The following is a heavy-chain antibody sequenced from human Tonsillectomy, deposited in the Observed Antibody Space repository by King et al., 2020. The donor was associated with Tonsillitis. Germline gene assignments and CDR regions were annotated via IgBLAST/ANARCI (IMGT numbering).Heavy chain of an antibody. J-gene: IGHJ6*02. Sequence: QLQESGPGLVKPSQTLSLTCAVSGDSISSGGYSWSWIRQPPGKGLEWIGYIYYSGSTYYNPSPKSRVTISADTSKNQFSLKLISVTAADTAVYYCARGVGGYVGEYYYYFGMDVWGQGTTVTVSS. CDR2: IYYSGST. D-gene: IGHD5-18*01. CDR1: GDSISSGGYS. V-gene: IGHV4-30-4*07. CDR3: ARGVGGYVGEYYYYFGMDV.